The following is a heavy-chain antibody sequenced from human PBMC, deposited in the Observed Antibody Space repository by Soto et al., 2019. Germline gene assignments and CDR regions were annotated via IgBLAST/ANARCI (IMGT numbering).Heavy chain of an antibody. CDR2: ISSSSAYI. D-gene: IGHD3-10*01. CDR1: GFTFTSYT. Sequence: EVQLVESGGGLVKPGGSLRLSCAASGFTFTSYTMNWVRQAPGKGLEWVSSISSSSAYIYYADSMKGRFTISRDNAKNSLYLQMNSLRAEDTAVYYCAREFHYGSGSYPVDYWGQGTLVTVSS. V-gene: IGHV3-21*02. CDR3: AREFHYGSGSYPVDY. J-gene: IGHJ4*02.